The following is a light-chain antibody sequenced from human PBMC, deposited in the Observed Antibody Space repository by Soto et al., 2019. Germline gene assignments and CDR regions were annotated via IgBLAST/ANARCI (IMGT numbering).Light chain of an antibody. Sequence: EIVMTQSPASLSVPPGERATLSCRASQSVSTNLAWYLQKPGQAPRLLIYGASTRTTAVPARFTASGSGTEFTLSISSLQSDDFGVYYCQQYDTWPRTFGQGTKVESK. J-gene: IGKJ1*01. CDR3: QQYDTWPRT. CDR1: QSVSTN. CDR2: GAS. V-gene: IGKV3-15*01.